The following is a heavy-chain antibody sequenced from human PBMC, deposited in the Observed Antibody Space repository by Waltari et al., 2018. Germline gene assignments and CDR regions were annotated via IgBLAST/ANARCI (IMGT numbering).Heavy chain of an antibody. V-gene: IGHV4-59*03. CDR2: GHFTGNT. Sequence: QVHLQESGPRLVKPSETLSLTCTVSGGSISSHYWSWIRQAPGKELEWIGCGHFTGNTTYNPPPNGRVAMSLDTSKTQFSLNLISVTSADTAVYYCARHAGASFDTWGQGTLVTVSS. J-gene: IGHJ4*02. D-gene: IGHD7-27*01. CDR3: ARHAGASFDT. CDR1: GGSISSHY.